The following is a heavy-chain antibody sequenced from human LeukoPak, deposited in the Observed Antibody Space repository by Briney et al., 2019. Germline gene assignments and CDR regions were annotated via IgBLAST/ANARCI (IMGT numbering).Heavy chain of an antibody. V-gene: IGHV3-74*03. Sequence: GGSLRLSCATSGFTFTSYWMHWVRQVPGKGLVWVSRVNNDGSSKMYEDSVKGRFTISRDNAENTLYLKMHSLRAEDTAMYYCLCSGSGHYHFDYWVQGTLVTVSS. CDR1: GFTFTSYW. CDR2: VNNDGSSK. CDR3: LCSGSGHYHFDY. J-gene: IGHJ4*02. D-gene: IGHD3-10*02.